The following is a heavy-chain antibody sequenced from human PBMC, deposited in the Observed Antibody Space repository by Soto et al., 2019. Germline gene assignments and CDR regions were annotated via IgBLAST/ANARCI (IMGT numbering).Heavy chain of an antibody. V-gene: IGHV3-23*01. CDR3: AKGGSPFWFYYYGLDV. D-gene: IGHD3-3*01. CDR1: GFTFSSYA. CDR2: ISGSGGST. Sequence: PGGSLRLSCAASGFTFSSYAMSWVRQAPGKGLEWVSGISGSGGSTYHADSVKGRFTISRDNSKNTPDLQMSSVTVEDTAVYYCAKGGSPFWFYYYGLDVWGQGTTVTVSS. J-gene: IGHJ6*02.